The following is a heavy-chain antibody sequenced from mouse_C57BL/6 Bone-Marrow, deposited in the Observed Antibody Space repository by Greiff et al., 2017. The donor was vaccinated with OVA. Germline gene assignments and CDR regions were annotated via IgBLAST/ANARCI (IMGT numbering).Heavy chain of an antibody. V-gene: IGHV1-82*01. Sequence: VKLMESGPELVKPGASVKISCKASGYAFSSSWMNWVKQRPGKGLEWIGRIYPGDGDTNYNGKFKGKATLTADKSSSTAYMQLSSLTSEDSAVYFCARDYYGSSYDYFDYWGQGTTLTFSS. D-gene: IGHD1-1*01. CDR2: IYPGDGDT. J-gene: IGHJ2*01. CDR1: GYAFSSSW. CDR3: ARDYYGSSYDYFDY.